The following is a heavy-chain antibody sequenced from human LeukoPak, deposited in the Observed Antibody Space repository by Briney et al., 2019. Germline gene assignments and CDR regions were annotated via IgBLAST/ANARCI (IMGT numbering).Heavy chain of an antibody. CDR3: ARGSLMYCSSTSCYQFRH. CDR2: INHSGST. V-gene: IGHV4-34*01. J-gene: IGHJ1*01. D-gene: IGHD2-2*01. CDR1: GGSFSGYY. Sequence: SETLSLTCAVYGGSFSGYYWSWIRQPPGKGLEWIGEINHSGSTNYNPSLKSRVAISVDTSKNQFSLKLSSVTAADTAVYYCARGSLMYCSSTSCYQFRHWGQGTLVTVSS.